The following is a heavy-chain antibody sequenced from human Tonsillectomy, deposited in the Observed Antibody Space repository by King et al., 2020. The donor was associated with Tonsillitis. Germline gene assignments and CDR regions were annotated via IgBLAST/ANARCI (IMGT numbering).Heavy chain of an antibody. D-gene: IGHD2-2*01. Sequence: VQQVESGGGLVQPGGSLRLSCAASGFTFSSYAMSWVRQAPGKGLEWVSTISSSGISTYYADSVKGRFTISRDNSKNSLYLQMNSLRAEDTAVYFCATGGVACSSTICYESLKYYYYGMDVWGQGTTVTVS. V-gene: IGHV3-23*04. CDR3: ATGGVACSSTICYESLKYYYYGMDV. CDR1: GFTFSSYA. J-gene: IGHJ6*02. CDR2: ISSSGIST.